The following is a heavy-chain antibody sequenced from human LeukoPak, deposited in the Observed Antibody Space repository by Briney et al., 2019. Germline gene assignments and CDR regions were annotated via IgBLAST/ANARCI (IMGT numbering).Heavy chain of an antibody. J-gene: IGHJ6*03. CDR3: AKDKSSWYRDYYYYMDV. CDR2: ISSSGSTI. Sequence: GGSLRLSCAASGFTFSSYAMSWIRQAPGKGLEWVSYISSSGSTIYYADSVKGRFTISRDNSKNTLYLQMNSLRAEDTAVYYCAKDKSSWYRDYYYYMDVWGKGTTVTVSS. D-gene: IGHD6-13*01. CDR1: GFTFSSYA. V-gene: IGHV3-23*01.